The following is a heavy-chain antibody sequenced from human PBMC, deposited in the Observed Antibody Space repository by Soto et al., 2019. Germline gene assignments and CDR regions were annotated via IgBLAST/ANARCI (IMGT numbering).Heavy chain of an antibody. J-gene: IGHJ4*02. CDR3: AREGGDIVVVPAAMVAGYGDYLDY. D-gene: IGHD2-2*01. CDR2: IWYDGSNK. CDR1: GFTFSSYG. V-gene: IGHV3-33*01. Sequence: QVQLVESGGGVVQPGRSLRLSCAASGFTFSSYGMHWVRQAPGKGLEWVAVIWYDGSNKYYADSVKGRFTISRDNSKNTLYLQMNSLRAEDTAVYYCAREGGDIVVVPAAMVAGYGDYLDYWGQGTLVTVSS.